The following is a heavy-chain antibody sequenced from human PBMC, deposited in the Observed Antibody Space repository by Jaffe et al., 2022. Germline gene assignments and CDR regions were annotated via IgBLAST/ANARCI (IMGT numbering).Heavy chain of an antibody. J-gene: IGHJ6*03. CDR3: ARGGQPYYYYYYMDV. V-gene: IGHV4-4*02. CDR2: IYHNEST. CDR1: GGSISSSDW. Sequence: QVQLQESGPGLVKPSGTLSLTCAVSGGSISSSDWWNWVRQPPGKGLEWIGEIYHNESTNYNPSLKSRVTISVDKSKNQFSLKLSSVTAADTAVYYCARGGQPYYYYYYMDVWGEGTTVTVSS. D-gene: IGHD5-18*01.